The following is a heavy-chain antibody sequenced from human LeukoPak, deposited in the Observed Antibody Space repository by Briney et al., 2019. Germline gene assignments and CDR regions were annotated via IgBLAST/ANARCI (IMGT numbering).Heavy chain of an antibody. Sequence: ASVKVPCKASGYTFTGYYIHWVRQAPGQGLEWMGWINPNSDGTNYAQNFQGRVTMTRDTSISTAYMELSRLRSDDTAVYYCARDVRQYCTNGICYNSYGCDYWGQGTLVTVSS. CDR1: GYTFTGYY. CDR3: ARDVRQYCTNGICYNSYGCDY. CDR2: INPNSDGT. V-gene: IGHV1-2*02. D-gene: IGHD2-8*01. J-gene: IGHJ4*02.